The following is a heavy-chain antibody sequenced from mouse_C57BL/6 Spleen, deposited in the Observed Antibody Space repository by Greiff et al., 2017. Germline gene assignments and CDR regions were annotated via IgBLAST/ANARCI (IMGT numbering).Heavy chain of an antibody. CDR1: ASAFGSSW. D-gene: IGHD1-1*01. J-gene: IGHJ2*01. CDR2: IYPGDGDT. V-gene: IGHV1-82*01. Sequence: VQLQQSGPELVKPGASVKISCKASASAFGSSWMNWVKQRPGKGLEWIGRIYPGDGDTNYNGKFKGKATLTADKSSSTAYMQLSSLTSEDSAVYFCARSGTLDYWGQGTTLTVSS. CDR3: ARSGTLDY.